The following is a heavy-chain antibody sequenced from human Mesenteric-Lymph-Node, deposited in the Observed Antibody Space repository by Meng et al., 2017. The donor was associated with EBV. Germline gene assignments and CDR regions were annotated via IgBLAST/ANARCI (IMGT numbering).Heavy chain of an antibody. CDR1: GDSISSSNW. CDR3: TRGIGDYYDGSGYSYYFDH. CDR2: IYHSGTT. J-gene: IGHJ4*02. D-gene: IGHD3-22*01. V-gene: IGHV4-4*02. Sequence: QVPLQASGPGLLKPSGTLSLPCDVSGDSISSSNWWSWVRQPPGKGLEWVGEIYHSGTTNYNPSLKSRVTISVDKSKNQFSLKLASVTAADTAVYYCTRGIGDYYDGSGYSYYFDHWGQGTLVTVSS.